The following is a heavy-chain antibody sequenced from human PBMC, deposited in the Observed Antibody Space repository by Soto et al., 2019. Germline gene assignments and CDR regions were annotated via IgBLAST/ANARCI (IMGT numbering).Heavy chain of an antibody. D-gene: IGHD3-22*01. J-gene: IGHJ4*02. CDR1: GGSLSSYY. CDR2: IYYSGST. CDR3: ATVDSRDGYCSPAN. Sequence: PSLTCVVSGGSLSSYYWSWIRQPPGKGLEWIGYIYYSGSTNYNPSLKSRVTISLDTSKNQFSLKRNSMTAADTAVYYCATVDSRDGYCSPANWGRGTLGTGS. V-gene: IGHV4-59*08.